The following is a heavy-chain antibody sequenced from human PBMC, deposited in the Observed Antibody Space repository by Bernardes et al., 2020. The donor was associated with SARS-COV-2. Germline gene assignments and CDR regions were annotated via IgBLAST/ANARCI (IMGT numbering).Heavy chain of an antibody. V-gene: IGHV3-74*01. CDR1: GFTFSSYW. J-gene: IGHJ3*02. CDR2: INSDGSST. CDR3: AILVGATSGTAFDI. D-gene: IGHD1-26*01. Sequence: GGSLRLSCAASGFTFSSYWMHWVRQAPGKGLIWVSRINSDGSSTSYADSVKGRFTISRDNAKNTVYLQMSSLRAEDTAVYYCAILVGATSGTAFDIWGQGTMVTVSS.